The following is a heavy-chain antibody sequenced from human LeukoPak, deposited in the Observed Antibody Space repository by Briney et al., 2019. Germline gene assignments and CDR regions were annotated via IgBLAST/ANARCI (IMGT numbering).Heavy chain of an antibody. V-gene: IGHV5-51*01. CDR2: IYPGDSDT. CDR3: AIKLDTAMVYDAFDI. J-gene: IGHJ3*02. D-gene: IGHD5-18*01. CDR1: GYSFTSYW. Sequence: GESLKISCKGSGYSFTSYWIGWVRQMPGKGLEWMGIIYPGDSDTRYSPSFRGQVTISADKSISTAYLQWSSLKASDTAMYYCAIKLDTAMVYDAFDIWGQGTMVTVSS.